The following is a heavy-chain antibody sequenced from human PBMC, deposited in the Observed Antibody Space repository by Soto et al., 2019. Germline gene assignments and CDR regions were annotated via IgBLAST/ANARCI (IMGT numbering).Heavy chain of an antibody. Sequence: PSETLSLTCTVSGGSISSSSYYWGWIRQPPGKGLEWIGSIYYSGSTYYNPSLKSRVTISLDTSKNQFSLRLRSVTAADTAVYYCARYVNPYDTAVWFDPWGQGTLVTVSS. J-gene: IGHJ5*02. CDR1: GGSISSSSYY. CDR3: ARYVNPYDTAVWFDP. CDR2: IYYSGST. V-gene: IGHV4-39*07. D-gene: IGHD3-9*01.